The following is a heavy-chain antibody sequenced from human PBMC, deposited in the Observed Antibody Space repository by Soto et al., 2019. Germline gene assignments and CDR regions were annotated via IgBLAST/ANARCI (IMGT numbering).Heavy chain of an antibody. J-gene: IGHJ3*02. CDR2: IYPGDSDT. D-gene: IGHD3-10*01. V-gene: IGHV5-51*01. CDR3: ARGSVIRDDAFDI. Sequence: PGESLKISCKGSGYSFTTYWIGWVRQMPGKGLEWMGIIYPGDSDTRYSPSLQGQVTISADKSISTAYLQWSSLKASDTAMYYCARGSVIRDDAFDIWGQGTMVTVSS. CDR1: GYSFTTYW.